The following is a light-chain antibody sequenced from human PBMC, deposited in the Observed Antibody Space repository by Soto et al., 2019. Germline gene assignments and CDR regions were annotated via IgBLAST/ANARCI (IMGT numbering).Light chain of an antibody. J-gene: IGKJ4*01. V-gene: IGKV1-12*01. Sequence: PSSSSGSVGYILFIAGWASQGVSDWVAWYQQKPGEAPKLLIYGSSSLLSVFPSRVSGTRSGSDVSLSMSSLHSEQFAVYYSQKYNGAPLTCGGGTKVDIK. CDR2: GSS. CDR1: QGVSDW. CDR3: QKYNGAPLT.